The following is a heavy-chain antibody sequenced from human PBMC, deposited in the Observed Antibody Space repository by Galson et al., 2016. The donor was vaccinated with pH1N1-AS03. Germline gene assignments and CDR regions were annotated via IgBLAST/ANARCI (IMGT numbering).Heavy chain of an antibody. V-gene: IGHV3-23*01. CDR1: GFSFSSYA. Sequence: SLRLSCAASGFSFSSYAMSWVRQAPGKGLEWISGISASGGSTNYVESVKGRFTISRDNSRSTLDLQMNSLRADDTAIYYCAKGMTKVTSIYGMDVWGQGTTVSVSS. CDR2: ISASGGST. D-gene: IGHD4-17*01. CDR3: AKGMTKVTSIYGMDV. J-gene: IGHJ6*02.